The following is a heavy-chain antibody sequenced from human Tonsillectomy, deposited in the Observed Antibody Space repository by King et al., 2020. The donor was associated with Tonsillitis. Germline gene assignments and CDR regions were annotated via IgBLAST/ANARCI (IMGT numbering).Heavy chain of an antibody. CDR2: ISAYNGNT. J-gene: IGHJ6*02. V-gene: IGHV1-18*04. D-gene: IGHD5-18*01. CDR1: DYTFTNYG. CDR3: ARVPIELVYGMDV. Sequence: QLVQSGAEVKKPVASVKVSCKAYDYTFTNYGISWVRQAPGQGLEWRGWISAYNGNTNYAEKLQGRVTMTTDTSTSTGYMELRSLRSDDTAVYYCARVPIELVYGMDVWGQGTTVPVSS.